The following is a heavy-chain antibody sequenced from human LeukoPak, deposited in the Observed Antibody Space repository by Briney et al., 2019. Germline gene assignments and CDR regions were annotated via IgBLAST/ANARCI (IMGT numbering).Heavy chain of an antibody. Sequence: SGTVSLTCAVYGGSFSGYYWSWIRQPPGKGLEWIGEINHSGSTNYNPSLKSRVTISVDTSKNQFSLKLSSVTAADTAVYYCARGRSGGSYAPGYWGQGTLVTVSS. J-gene: IGHJ4*02. CDR1: GGSFSGYY. CDR2: INHSGST. D-gene: IGHD1-26*01. V-gene: IGHV4-34*01. CDR3: ARGRSGGSYAPGY.